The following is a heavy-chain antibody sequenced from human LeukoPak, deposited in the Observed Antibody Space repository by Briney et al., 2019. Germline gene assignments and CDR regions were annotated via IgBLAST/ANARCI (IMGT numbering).Heavy chain of an antibody. V-gene: IGHV1-46*01. CDR3: ARDRRDGYLFDY. CDR2: INPSGGST. CDR1: GYTFTNYY. J-gene: IGHJ4*02. D-gene: IGHD5-24*01. Sequence: ASVKVSCKASGYTFTNYYMHWVRQAPGQGLEWMGIINPSGGSTSYAQKFQGRATMTRDTSTSTVYMELSSLRSEDTAVYYCARDRRDGYLFDYWGQGTLVTVSS.